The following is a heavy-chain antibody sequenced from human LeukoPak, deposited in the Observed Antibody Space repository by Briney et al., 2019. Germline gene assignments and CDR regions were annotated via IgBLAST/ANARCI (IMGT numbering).Heavy chain of an antibody. D-gene: IGHD1-26*01. CDR3: ARVSVGATFYWYFDL. J-gene: IGHJ2*01. CDR2: IYTSGST. CDR1: GGSISSGSYY. V-gene: IGHV4-61*02. Sequence: SQTLSLTCTVSGGSISSGSYYWSWIRQPAGKGLEWIGRIYTSGSTNYNPSLKSRVTISVDTSKNQFSMKLSSVTAADTAVYYCARVSVGATFYWYFDLWGRGTLVTVSS.